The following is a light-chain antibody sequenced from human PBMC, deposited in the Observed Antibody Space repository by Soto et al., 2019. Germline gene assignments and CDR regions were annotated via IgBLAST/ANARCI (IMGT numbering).Light chain of an antibody. CDR2: EVS. CDR1: SSDVGAYNY. J-gene: IGLJ1*01. Sequence: QAVRTQPGSVSGSPGQSVAISCTGTSSDVGAYNYISWYQQHPGKAPKLLLSEVSNRPSGVSDRFSGSKSGNTASLTISGLQAEDEADYYCSSLTTSFTYVFGTGTKVTVL. V-gene: IGLV2-14*01. CDR3: SSLTTSFTYV.